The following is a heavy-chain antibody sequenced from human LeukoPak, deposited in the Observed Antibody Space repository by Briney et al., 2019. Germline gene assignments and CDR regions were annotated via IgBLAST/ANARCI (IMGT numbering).Heavy chain of an antibody. J-gene: IGHJ5*02. CDR2: ISESGGST. CDR1: GFTFSTSA. V-gene: IGHV3-23*01. CDR3: AKGSS. Sequence: GGSLRLSCAASGFTFSTSAMSWVRQAPGKGLEWVSGISESGGSTYYADSVKGRFTSSRDNSKNTLYLQMNNLRAEDTAAYYCAKGSSWGQGTLVTVSS. D-gene: IGHD3-10*01.